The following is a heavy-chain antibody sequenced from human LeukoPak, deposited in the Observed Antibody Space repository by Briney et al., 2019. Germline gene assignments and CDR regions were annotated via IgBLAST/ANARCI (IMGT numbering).Heavy chain of an antibody. CDR3: VRDGMAGTPNAFDM. D-gene: IGHD6-19*01. J-gene: IGHJ3*02. CDR2: ILHDGSDK. V-gene: IGHV3-30*04. Sequence: GGSLRLSCAGSGFIFTPYTMDWVRQAPGKGLEWVALILHDGSDKNYADSVKGRFTISRDNSKNTVHLQMNNLRPDDTAVYYCVRDGMAGTPNAFDMWGRGTMVTVSS. CDR1: GFIFTPYT.